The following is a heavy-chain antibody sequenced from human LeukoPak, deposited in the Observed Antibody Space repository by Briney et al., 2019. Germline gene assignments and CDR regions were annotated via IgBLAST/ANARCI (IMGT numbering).Heavy chain of an antibody. Sequence: PSETLSLTCTVSGGSISSYYWSWIRQPPGKGLEWIGYIYYSGSTNHNPSLKSRVTISVDTSKNQFSLKLSSVTAADTAVYYCARHSPKNIGYSSSARYYYYGMDVWGQGTTVTVSS. CDR3: ARHSPKNIGYSSSARYYYYGMDV. D-gene: IGHD6-13*01. CDR2: IYYSGST. CDR1: GGSISSYY. J-gene: IGHJ6*02. V-gene: IGHV4-59*08.